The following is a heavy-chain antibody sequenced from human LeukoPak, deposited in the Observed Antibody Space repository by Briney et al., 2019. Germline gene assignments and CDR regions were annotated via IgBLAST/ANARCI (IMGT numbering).Heavy chain of an antibody. V-gene: IGHV5-51*01. CDR2: PGASDT. CDR3: ARPSSYCSSNSCHYFDY. Sequence: PGASDTRYSPSFQGQVTISPDKSISTAYLQWSSLKASDTAMYYCARPSSYCSSNSCHYFDYWGQGTLVTVSS. D-gene: IGHD2-2*01. J-gene: IGHJ4*02.